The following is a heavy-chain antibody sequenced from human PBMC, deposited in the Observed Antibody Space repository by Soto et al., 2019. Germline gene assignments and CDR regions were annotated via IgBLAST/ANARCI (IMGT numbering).Heavy chain of an antibody. CDR3: ARDHDSAWYSFDY. CDR1: GYSIISYY. Sequence: QVQLQESGPGLVKPSETLSLTCTVSGYSIISYYWNWIRQPAGKGLEWIGRIYTSGSTNYNPSLKSRVTMSIDTSKNQFSLKLSSVTAADTAVYYCARDHDSAWYSFDYWGQGTRVTVSS. V-gene: IGHV4-4*07. D-gene: IGHD6-19*01. CDR2: IYTSGST. J-gene: IGHJ4*02.